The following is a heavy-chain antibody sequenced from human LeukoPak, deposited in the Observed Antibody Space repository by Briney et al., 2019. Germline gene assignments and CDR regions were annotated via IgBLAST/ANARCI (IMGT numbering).Heavy chain of an antibody. CDR2: MYYSGST. V-gene: IGHV4-31*03. J-gene: IGHJ5*02. D-gene: IGHD6-25*01. Sequence: SETLSPTCIVSGGSISRGGYYWSWIRQHPGKGLEWIGYMYYSGSTYYNPSLKSRVTISVDTSKNQFSLKLSSVTAADTAVYDCARGASGWFDPRGQGTLVTVSS. CDR1: GGSISRGGYY. CDR3: ARGASGWFDP.